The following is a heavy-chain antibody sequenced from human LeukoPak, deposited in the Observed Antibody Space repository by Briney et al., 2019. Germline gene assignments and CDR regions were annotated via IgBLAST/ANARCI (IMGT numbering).Heavy chain of an antibody. Sequence: GRSLRLSCAASGITFSNHAMHWVRQAPGKGLEWVAIISYDGSSKFSADSVKGRFTISRDNSKNTLYLDMNSLRAEDSAVYYCARGMGSGWYYFDYWGQGTLVTVSS. J-gene: IGHJ4*02. CDR2: ISYDGSSK. V-gene: IGHV3-30-3*01. D-gene: IGHD6-19*01. CDR3: ARGMGSGWYYFDY. CDR1: GITFSNHA.